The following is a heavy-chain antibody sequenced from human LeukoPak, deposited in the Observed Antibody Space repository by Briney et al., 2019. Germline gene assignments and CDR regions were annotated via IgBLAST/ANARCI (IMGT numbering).Heavy chain of an antibody. J-gene: IGHJ4*02. V-gene: IGHV4-30-4*07. CDR2: IYDSGST. CDR1: GGSISSGGYS. CDR3: ARVQQPLGYCSGGSCSHFDY. D-gene: IGHD2-15*01. Sequence: PSETLSLTCAVSGGSISSGGYSWSWIRQPPGKGLEWIGYIYDSGSTHYNPSLKSRVTISRDTSKNQFSLKVSSVTAADTAIYYCARVQQPLGYCSGGSCSHFDYWGQGTLVTVSS.